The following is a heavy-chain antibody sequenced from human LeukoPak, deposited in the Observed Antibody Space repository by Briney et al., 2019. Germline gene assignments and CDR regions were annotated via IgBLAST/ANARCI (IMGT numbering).Heavy chain of an antibody. Sequence: KSSETLSLICSVSGGSVDDGGYYWSWIRQPPGKGLEWIGHVYSSGSTMYNPSLKSRLTISLDKFKNQFSLILNSVIAADTAVYYCVRDNGFCDLWGQGTLVTVSS. J-gene: IGHJ4*02. CDR2: VYSSGST. CDR3: VRDNGFCDL. CDR1: GGSVDDGGYY. V-gene: IGHV4-61*08.